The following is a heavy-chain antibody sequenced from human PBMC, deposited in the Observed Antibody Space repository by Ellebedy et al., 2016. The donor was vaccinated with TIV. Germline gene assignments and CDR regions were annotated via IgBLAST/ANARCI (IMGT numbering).Heavy chain of an antibody. CDR3: TTAPVHPNIEC. D-gene: IGHD2/OR15-2a*01. J-gene: IGHJ4*02. V-gene: IGHV3-15*01. Sequence: GESLMISCAASGLPFKSAWVNWVRQAPGKGLEWVGHLPSVVDGGKAHYAAPVKGRFTISTDDLKTTLYLQMDSLKIEDIAVYYCTTAPVHPNIECWGQGILVAVSS. CDR1: GLPFKSAW. CDR2: LPSVVDGGKA.